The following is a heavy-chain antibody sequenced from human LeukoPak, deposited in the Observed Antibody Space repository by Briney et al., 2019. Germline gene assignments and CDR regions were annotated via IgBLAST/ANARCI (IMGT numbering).Heavy chain of an antibody. CDR2: LSSSGSAF. J-gene: IGHJ4*02. CDR3: ARSARLMKGVVEVTALDD. Sequence: PTGGSLRLSCAASGFTFSSYEMNWVRQAPGKGLEWIAYLSSSGSAFSYADSVKGRFTIARDNAKNSVYLEMNSLRADDTAVYYCARSARLMKGVVEVTALDDWGQGTLVTVSS. V-gene: IGHV3-48*03. CDR1: GFTFSSYE. D-gene: IGHD3-3*01.